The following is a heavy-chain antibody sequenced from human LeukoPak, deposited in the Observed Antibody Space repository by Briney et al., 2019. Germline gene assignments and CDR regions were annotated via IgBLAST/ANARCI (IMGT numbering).Heavy chain of an antibody. D-gene: IGHD6-19*01. V-gene: IGHV3-74*01. CDR1: GFTFTSFS. J-gene: IGHJ3*02. Sequence: GGSLRLSCAASGFTFTSFSMDWFRQAPGKGLVWVSRINSDGSSTSYADSVKGRFTISRDNAKNTLYLQMNSLRAEDTAVYYCARASGWSTGDAFDIWGQGTMVTVSS. CDR3: ARASGWSTGDAFDI. CDR2: INSDGSST.